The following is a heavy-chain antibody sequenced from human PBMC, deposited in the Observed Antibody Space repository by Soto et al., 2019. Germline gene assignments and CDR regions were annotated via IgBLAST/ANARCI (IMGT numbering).Heavy chain of an antibody. V-gene: IGHV3-23*01. CDR2: ICGSGDST. CDR1: GFTFSTYA. D-gene: IGHD6-19*01. Sequence: GGSLRLSCAASGFTFSTYAMNWVRQAPGKELERVSGICGSGDSTYYADSLKGRFTVSRDNSKNTLYLQMNSLRAEYTAVFYCAKERSSGWSFDYWGQGTLVTVSS. J-gene: IGHJ4*02. CDR3: AKERSSGWSFDY.